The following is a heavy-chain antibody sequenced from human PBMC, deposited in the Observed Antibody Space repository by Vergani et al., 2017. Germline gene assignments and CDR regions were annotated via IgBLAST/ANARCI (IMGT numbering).Heavy chain of an antibody. Sequence: QVQLVQSGAEVKKPGASVKVSCKVSGYTLTELSIHWVRQAPGKGLEWMGGFDPEDGETIDAQKFQGRVTMTDDTYTDTAYMELSSLRSEDTAVYYCATVGPTMIVVVGAFDIWGQGTMVTVSS. CDR1: GYTLTELS. J-gene: IGHJ3*02. CDR2: FDPEDGET. D-gene: IGHD3-22*01. CDR3: ATVGPTMIVVVGAFDI. V-gene: IGHV1-24*01.